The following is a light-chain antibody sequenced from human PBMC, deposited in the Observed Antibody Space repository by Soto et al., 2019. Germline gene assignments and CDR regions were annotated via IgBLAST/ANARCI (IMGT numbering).Light chain of an antibody. CDR3: QQLHSYPLT. J-gene: IGKJ4*01. CDR1: QDIITY. V-gene: IGKV1-9*01. CDR2: GAS. Sequence: DIQLTQSPSFLSACVGDRVSITCRASQDIITYLGWYQQKPGKAPNVLIYGASTLQSGVPSRFSGSGSGTEFTLTISSLQPEDFATYYCQQLHSYPLTFGGGTKVEIK.